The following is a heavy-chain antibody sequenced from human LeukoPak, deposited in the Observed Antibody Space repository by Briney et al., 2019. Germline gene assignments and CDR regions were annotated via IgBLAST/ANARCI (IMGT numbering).Heavy chain of an antibody. CDR3: ARGQRGPLDY. D-gene: IGHD3/OR15-3a*01. V-gene: IGHV3-48*03. J-gene: IGHJ4*02. Sequence: PGGSLRLSCAASGFPFSSYEMNWVSQAPGKGLEWVSYISSSGSTIYYADSVKGRFTISRDNAKDSLYLQMNSLRAEDTAVYYCARGQRGPLDYWGQGTLVTVSS. CDR2: ISSSGSTI. CDR1: GFPFSSYE.